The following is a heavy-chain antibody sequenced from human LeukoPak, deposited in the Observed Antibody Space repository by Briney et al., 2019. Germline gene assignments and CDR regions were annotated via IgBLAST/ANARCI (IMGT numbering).Heavy chain of an antibody. D-gene: IGHD4-17*01. V-gene: IGHV1-18*01. Sequence: GASVKVSCKASGYTFTSYGISWVRQAPGQGREGIGGISANNGKTKYAHNLQGRVPMTTDTSVSTAYMELRSLRPDDTAVSYCARTMTTSGPLDIEDALDIWGQGTMVTVSS. J-gene: IGHJ3*02. CDR3: ARTMTTSGPLDIEDALDI. CDR2: ISANNGKT. CDR1: GYTFTSYG.